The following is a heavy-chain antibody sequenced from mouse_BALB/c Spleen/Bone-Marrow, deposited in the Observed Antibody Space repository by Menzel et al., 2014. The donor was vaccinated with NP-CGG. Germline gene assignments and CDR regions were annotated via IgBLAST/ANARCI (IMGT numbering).Heavy chain of an antibody. J-gene: IGHJ3*01. D-gene: IGHD1-1*01. V-gene: IGHV5-2*01. CDR2: INSDGGRT. CDR3: ARQGDYGSGWFAY. Sequence: EALLVEGAAGSVQPGECLKLSCESNVYEFPSHDMSWVRKTPEKRLELAAAINSDGGRTFYPNTIERRFIISRDNTKKTLYLQMSSLRSEDAALYYCARQGDYGSGWFAYWGQGPLVTVSP. CDR1: VYEFPSHD.